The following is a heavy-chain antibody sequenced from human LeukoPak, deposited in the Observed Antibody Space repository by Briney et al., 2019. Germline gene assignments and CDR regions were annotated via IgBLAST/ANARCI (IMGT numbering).Heavy chain of an antibody. D-gene: IGHD6-19*01. V-gene: IGHV4-34*01. CDR2: INHSGST. J-gene: IGHJ4*02. Sequence: PSETLSLTCAVSGGSFSGYYWSWIRQPPGKGLEWIGEINHSGSTNYNPSLKSRVTISVDTSKNQFSLKLSSVTAADTAVYYCASLSQWLVLDYWGQGTLVTVSS. CDR1: GGSFSGYY. CDR3: ASLSQWLVLDY.